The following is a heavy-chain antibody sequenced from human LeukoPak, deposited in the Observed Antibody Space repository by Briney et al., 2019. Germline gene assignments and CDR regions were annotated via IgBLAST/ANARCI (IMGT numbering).Heavy chain of an antibody. Sequence: ASVKVSCKASGYTFTVYYMHWVRQAPAQGLEWMGWINCNSGDTNYAQKFQGRVTMTRDTSISTVYMEVSGLSSDDTAVYYCARGAAVAGPRGDYWGQGTLVTVSS. CDR2: INCNSGDT. D-gene: IGHD6-19*01. CDR3: ARGAAVAGPRGDY. CDR1: GYTFTVYY. J-gene: IGHJ4*02. V-gene: IGHV1-2*02.